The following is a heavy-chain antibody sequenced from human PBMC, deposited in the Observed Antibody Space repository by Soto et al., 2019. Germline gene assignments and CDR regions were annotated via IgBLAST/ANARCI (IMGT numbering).Heavy chain of an antibody. Sequence: ASVKVSCKASGYTFKNYGISWVRQAPGQGLEWMAWISAYNGNTNYAQKLQGRVTVTTDASTSTAYMELRSLRSDDTAVYFCTKAPGIAVSNDIWGQGTMVTVSS. CDR1: GYTFKNYG. CDR3: TKAPGIAVSNDI. V-gene: IGHV1-18*01. J-gene: IGHJ3*02. D-gene: IGHD6-19*01. CDR2: ISAYNGNT.